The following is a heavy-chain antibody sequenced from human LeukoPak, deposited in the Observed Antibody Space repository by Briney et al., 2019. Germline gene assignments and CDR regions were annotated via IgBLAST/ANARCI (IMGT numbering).Heavy chain of an antibody. Sequence: PGGSLRLSCAASGFTFSSYAMSWVRQAPGKGLEWVSAISGSGGSTYYADSVKGRFTISRDNSKNTLYLQMNRLRAEDTAVYYCAKARGPIHLWSHWGRGPGAPVSA. V-gene: IGHV3-23*01. D-gene: IGHD5-18*01. J-gene: IGHJ4*02. CDR3: AKARGPIHLWSH. CDR1: GFTFSSYA. CDR2: ISGSGGST.